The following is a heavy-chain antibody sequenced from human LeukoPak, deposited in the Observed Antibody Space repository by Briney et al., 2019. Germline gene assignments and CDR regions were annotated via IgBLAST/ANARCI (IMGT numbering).Heavy chain of an antibody. D-gene: IGHD6-19*01. J-gene: IGHJ3*02. V-gene: IGHV3-7*04. CDR3: ARGAGYTSGWYGGDAADI. CDR1: GFTFSSYW. Sequence: GGSLRLSCAASGFTFSSYWMTWVRKAPGKGLEWVANIKEDGSEKYYVESLKGRFTISRDNAKNSLYLQMNSLRVDDTAIYYCARGAGYTSGWYGGDAADIWGQGTMVTVSP. CDR2: IKEDGSEK.